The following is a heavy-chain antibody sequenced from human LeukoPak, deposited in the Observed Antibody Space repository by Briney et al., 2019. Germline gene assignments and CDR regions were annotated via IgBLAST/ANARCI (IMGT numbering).Heavy chain of an antibody. J-gene: IGHJ6*02. D-gene: IGHD2-2*01. V-gene: IGHV3-33*01. Sequence: GGSLRLPCAASGFXFSSYLIHWVRQAPGKGLEWVAVIWHDGSSKYYADSVRGRFSISRDNSKKTLYLQMNSPRAEDTAVYYCARGSTSSSYQYGMDVWGQGTTVTVSS. CDR3: ARGSTSSSYQYGMDV. CDR1: GFXFSSYL. CDR2: IWHDGSSK.